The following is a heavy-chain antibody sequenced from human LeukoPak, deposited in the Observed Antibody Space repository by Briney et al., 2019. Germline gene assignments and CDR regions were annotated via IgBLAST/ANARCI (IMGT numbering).Heavy chain of an antibody. J-gene: IGHJ4*02. CDR2: ISGSGGST. CDR1: GFTVSSNY. CDR3: AKELNSGSYYAWFDY. V-gene: IGHV3-23*01. D-gene: IGHD1-26*01. Sequence: PGGSLRLSCAPSGFTVSSNYMSWVRQAPGKGLDWVSTISGSGGSTYYADSVKGRFTISRDNSKNTLYLQMNSLRAEDTAVYYCAKELNSGSYYAWFDYWGQGTLVIVSS.